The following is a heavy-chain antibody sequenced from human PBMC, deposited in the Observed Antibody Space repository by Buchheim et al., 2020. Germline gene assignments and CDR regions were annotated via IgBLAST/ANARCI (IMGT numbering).Heavy chain of an antibody. J-gene: IGHJ6*02. CDR1: GFTFSSYS. D-gene: IGHD3-10*01. Sequence: EVQLVESGGGLVQPGGSLRLSCAASGFTFSSYSMNWVRQAPGKGLEWVSYISSSSSTIYYADSVRGRFTISRANAKNSLYLQMNSLRAEDTAVYYCARDQTSVLLWFRDYDYSMDVWGQGTT. CDR3: ARDQTSVLLWFRDYDYSMDV. CDR2: ISSSSSTI. V-gene: IGHV3-48*01.